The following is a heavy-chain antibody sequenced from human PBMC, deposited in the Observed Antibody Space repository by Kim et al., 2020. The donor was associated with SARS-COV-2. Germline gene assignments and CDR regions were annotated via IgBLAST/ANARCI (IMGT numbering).Heavy chain of an antibody. CDR3: AKDPTLYDSSGYLDY. J-gene: IGHJ4*02. D-gene: IGHD3-22*01. CDR1: GFTFDDYA. Sequence: GGSLRLSCAASGFTFDDYAMHWVRQAPGKGLEWVSGISWNSGSIGYADSVKGRFTISRDNAKNSLYLQMNSLRAEDTALYYCAKDPTLYDSSGYLDYWGQGTLVTVSS. CDR2: ISWNSGSI. V-gene: IGHV3-9*01.